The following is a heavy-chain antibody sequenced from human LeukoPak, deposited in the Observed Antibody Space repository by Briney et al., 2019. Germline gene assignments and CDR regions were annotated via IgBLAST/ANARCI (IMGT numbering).Heavy chain of an antibody. CDR1: GGSISSGTYY. V-gene: IGHV4-61*01. CDR2: IYYSGST. J-gene: IGHJ4*02. D-gene: IGHD1-7*01. Sequence: PSETLSLTCTVSGGSISSGTYYYSWIRQSPGKGLEWIGYIYYSGSTNYNPSLKSRVTISVDTSKNQFSLKLSSVTAADTAVYYCARLNWNYEGVDYWGQGTLVTVSS. CDR3: ARLNWNYEGVDY.